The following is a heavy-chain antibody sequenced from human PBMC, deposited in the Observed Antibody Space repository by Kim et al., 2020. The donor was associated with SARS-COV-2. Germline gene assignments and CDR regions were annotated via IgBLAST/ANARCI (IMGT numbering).Heavy chain of an antibody. J-gene: IGHJ6*02. V-gene: IGHV3-33*01. D-gene: IGHD1-1*01. CDR2: IWYDGSNK. Sequence: GGSLRLSCAASGFTFSSYGMHWVRQAPGKGLEWVAVIWYDGSNKYYADSVKGRFTISRDNSKNTPYLQMNSLRAEDTAVYYCARETTGTTWDYYYVIDVWGQGTTVTVSS. CDR3: ARETTGTTWDYYYVIDV. CDR1: GFTFSSYG.